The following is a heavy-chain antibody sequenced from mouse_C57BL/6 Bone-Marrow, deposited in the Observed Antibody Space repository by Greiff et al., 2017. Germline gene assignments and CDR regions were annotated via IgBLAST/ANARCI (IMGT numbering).Heavy chain of an antibody. Sequence: VQLQQSGPELVKPGASVKISCKASGYSFTDYNMNWVKQRHGKSLEWIGVINPNNGTTSYNQKFKGKATLTVDQSSSTAYMQLNSLTSEDSAVYYCARAPLLLRDFEVWGTGTSVSVSS. CDR2: INPNNGTT. J-gene: IGHJ1*03. CDR3: ARAPLLLRDFEV. CDR1: GYSFTDYN. D-gene: IGHD1-1*01. V-gene: IGHV1-39*01.